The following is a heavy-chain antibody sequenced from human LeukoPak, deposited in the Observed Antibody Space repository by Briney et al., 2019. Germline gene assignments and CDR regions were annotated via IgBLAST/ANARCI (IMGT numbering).Heavy chain of an antibody. Sequence: ASVKVSCKASGYTFTSYDINWVRQATGQGLEWMGWMNPNSGNTGYAQKFQGRVTITRNTSISTAYMELSSLRSEDTAVYYCARLTYYDFWSGYYNGYYYYYMDVWGKGTTVTVSS. J-gene: IGHJ6*03. CDR1: GYTFTSYD. V-gene: IGHV1-8*03. CDR2: MNPNSGNT. D-gene: IGHD3-3*01. CDR3: ARLTYYDFWSGYYNGYYYYYMDV.